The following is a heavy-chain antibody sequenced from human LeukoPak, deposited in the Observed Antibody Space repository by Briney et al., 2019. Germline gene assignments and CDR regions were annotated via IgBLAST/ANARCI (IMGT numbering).Heavy chain of an antibody. J-gene: IGHJ4*02. Sequence: PGGSLRLSCAASGFTFRGYAMSWIRQPPGKGLEWIGYIYYSGSTNYNPSLKSRVTISVDTSKNQFSLKLSSVTAADTAVYYCARVVGSYYGYFDYWGQGTLVTVSS. D-gene: IGHD1-26*01. CDR1: GFTFRGYA. CDR2: IYYSGST. V-gene: IGHV4-59*01. CDR3: ARVVGSYYGYFDY.